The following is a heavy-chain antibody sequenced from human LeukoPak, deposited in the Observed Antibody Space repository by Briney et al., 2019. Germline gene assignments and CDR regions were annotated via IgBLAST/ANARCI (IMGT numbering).Heavy chain of an antibody. Sequence: PSETLSLTCTVSGGSISSYYWSWIRQPPGKGLEWIGYIYYSGSTNYNPSLKSRVTISVDTSKNQFSLKLSSVTAADTAVYYCARDPRAVDAFDIWGQGTMVTVSS. D-gene: IGHD6-25*01. CDR1: GGSISSYY. CDR2: IYYSGST. CDR3: ARDPRAVDAFDI. J-gene: IGHJ3*02. V-gene: IGHV4-59*12.